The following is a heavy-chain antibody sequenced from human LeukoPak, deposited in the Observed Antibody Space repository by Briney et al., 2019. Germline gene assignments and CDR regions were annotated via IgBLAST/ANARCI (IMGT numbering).Heavy chain of an antibody. J-gene: IGHJ5*02. D-gene: IGHD6-13*01. V-gene: IGHV4-59*01. CDR3: AREVAAAGTPYNWFDP. Sequence: SETLSLTCTVSGGSISSYYWSWIRQPPGKGLEWIGYIYYSGSTNYNPSLKSRVTISVDTSKNQFSLKLRSVTAADTAVYYCAREVAAAGTPYNWFDPWGQGTLVTVSS. CDR2: IYYSGST. CDR1: GGSISSYY.